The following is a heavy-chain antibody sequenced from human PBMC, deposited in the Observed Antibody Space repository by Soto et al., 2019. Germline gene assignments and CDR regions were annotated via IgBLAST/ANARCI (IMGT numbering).Heavy chain of an antibody. CDR2: ISHDGSNK. V-gene: IGHV3-30*18. CDR1: GFTFSSYG. J-gene: IGHJ4*02. CDR3: GKDVGQDYCFHY. D-gene: IGHD1-26*01. Sequence: QVQLVESGGGVVQPGRSLRLSCAASGFTFSSYGMNWVRQAPGKGLEWVAVISHDGSNKYYADSVKGRFTISRDNSQNTLYQQMNSLRAQDTAVYYCGKDVGQDYCFHYWGQGTLVTVSS.